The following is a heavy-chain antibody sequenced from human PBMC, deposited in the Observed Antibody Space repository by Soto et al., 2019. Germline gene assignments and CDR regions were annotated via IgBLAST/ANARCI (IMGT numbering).Heavy chain of an antibody. V-gene: IGHV1-24*01. J-gene: IGHJ4*02. CDR2: FDPEDGET. Sequence: ASVKVSCKVSGYTLTELSMHWVRQAPGKGLEWMGGFDPEDGETIYAQKFQGRVTMTEDTSTDTAYMELSSLRSEDAAVYYCATDPRFGDLRFDYWGQGTLVTVSS. CDR3: ATDPRFGDLRFDY. CDR1: GYTLTELS. D-gene: IGHD3-10*01.